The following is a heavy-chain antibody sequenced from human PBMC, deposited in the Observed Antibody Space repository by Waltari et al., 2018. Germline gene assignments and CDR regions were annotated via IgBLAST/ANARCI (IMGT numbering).Heavy chain of an antibody. V-gene: IGHV4-34*01. CDR3: ARDNSDISDAFDI. D-gene: IGHD1-1*01. J-gene: IGHJ3*02. Sequence: QLQLQQWGAGLLKPSETLSLTCAVNGGSFSGYYWSWIRQPPGKGLEWIGEINHSGSTNYNPSLKSRVTISVDTSKNQFSLRLSSVTAADTALYYCARDNSDISDAFDIWGRGTMVTVSS. CDR2: INHSGST. CDR1: GGSFSGYY.